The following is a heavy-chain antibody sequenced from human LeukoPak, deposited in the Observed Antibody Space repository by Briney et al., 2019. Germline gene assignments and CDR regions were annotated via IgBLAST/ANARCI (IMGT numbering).Heavy chain of an antibody. CDR2: ISSGGSTT. CDR1: GFTFSSYA. D-gene: IGHD1-1*01. V-gene: IGHV3-23*01. J-gene: IGHJ4*02. Sequence: GGSLRLSCAASGFTFSSYAMNWVRQAPGKGLEWVSFISSGGSTTYYADSVKGRFTISRDNSKNTLCLQMNSLRAEDTAVYYCAKDREELDYWGQGTLVTVSS. CDR3: AKDREELDY.